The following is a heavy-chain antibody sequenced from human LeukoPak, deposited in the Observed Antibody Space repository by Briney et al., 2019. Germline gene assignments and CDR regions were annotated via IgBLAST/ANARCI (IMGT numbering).Heavy chain of an antibody. Sequence: QPGGSLRLSCAASGFTFSYFGMHWVRQSPGKGLEWVATIWYDGGNKHYADSVKGRFTISRDNSKNTLYLQMNSLRAEDTAVYSCARGGDAPHYLLGSWGQGPLVTVSS. CDR3: ARGGDAPHYLLGS. J-gene: IGHJ4*02. CDR1: GFTFSYFG. D-gene: IGHD2-21*01. CDR2: IWYDGGNK. V-gene: IGHV3-33*01.